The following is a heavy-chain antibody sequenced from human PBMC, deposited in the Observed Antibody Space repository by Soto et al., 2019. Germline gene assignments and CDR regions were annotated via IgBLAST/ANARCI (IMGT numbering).Heavy chain of an antibody. V-gene: IGHV1-8*01. CDR2: MSPDSGNA. D-gene: IGHD2-21*02. J-gene: IGHJ4*02. CDR3: EVTAGY. CDR1: GYTFTDYD. Sequence: QIQVVQSRAEVKKPGASVRVSCETSGYTFTDYDINWLRQAPGQGLEWMGWMSPDSGNAGYAQQVQGRVTMTSDTYIRSAYMELRSLRTEDRALYYCEVTAGYWGQVTMVTVSS.